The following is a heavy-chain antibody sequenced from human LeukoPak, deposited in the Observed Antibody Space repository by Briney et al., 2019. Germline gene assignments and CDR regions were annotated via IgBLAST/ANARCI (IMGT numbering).Heavy chain of an antibody. J-gene: IGHJ3*02. CDR2: IIPIFGTA. D-gene: IGHD3-3*02. Sequence: SVKVSCKASGGTFSSYAISWVRQAPGQGLEWMGGIIPIFGTANYAQKFQGRVTITADESTSTAYMELSSLRSEDTAVYYCATPRRHFRAFDIWGQGTMVTVSS. CDR1: GGTFSSYA. CDR3: ATPRRHFRAFDI. V-gene: IGHV1-69*01.